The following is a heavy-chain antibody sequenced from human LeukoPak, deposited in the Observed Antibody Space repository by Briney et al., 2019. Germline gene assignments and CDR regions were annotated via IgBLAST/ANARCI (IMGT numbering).Heavy chain of an antibody. D-gene: IGHD2-15*01. J-gene: IGHJ4*02. CDR3: ARLYLSDCSGGSCYSSGFDY. CDR2: IYYSGST. CDR1: GGSISSSSSY. Sequence: PSETLSLTCTVSGGSISSSSSYWGWIRQPPGKGLEWIGSIYYSGSTNYNPSLKSRATISVATSKNQFSLKLSSVTAADTAVYYCARLYLSDCSGGSCYSSGFDYWGQGTLVTVSS. V-gene: IGHV4-39*01.